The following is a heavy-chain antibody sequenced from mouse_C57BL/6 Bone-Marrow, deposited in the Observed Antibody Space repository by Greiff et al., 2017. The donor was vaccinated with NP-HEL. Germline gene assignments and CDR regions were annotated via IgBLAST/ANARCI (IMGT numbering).Heavy chain of an antibody. CDR3: ARDNWDWYFDV. Sequence: VKVVESGGGLVQSGRSLRLSCATSGFTFSDFYMEWVRQAPGKGLEWIAASRNKANDYTTEYSASVKGRFIVSRDTSQSILYLQMNALRAEDTAIYYCARDNWDWYFDVWGTGTTVTVSA. CDR1: GFTFSDFY. J-gene: IGHJ1*03. V-gene: IGHV7-1*01. D-gene: IGHD4-1*01. CDR2: SRNKANDYTT.